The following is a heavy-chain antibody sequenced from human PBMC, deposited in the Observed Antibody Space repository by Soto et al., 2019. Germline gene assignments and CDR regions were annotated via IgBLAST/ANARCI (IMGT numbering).Heavy chain of an antibody. V-gene: IGHV3-21*01. Sequence: GGSLRLSCAASGFTFSSYSMNWVRQAPGKGLEWVSSISSSSSYIYYADSVKGRFTISRDNAKNSLYLQMNSLRAEDTAVYYCARGQLRRIFDYYYYMDVWGKGTTVTVSS. CDR2: ISSSSSYI. J-gene: IGHJ6*03. CDR3: ARGQLRRIFDYYYYMDV. D-gene: IGHD1-1*01. CDR1: GFTFSSYS.